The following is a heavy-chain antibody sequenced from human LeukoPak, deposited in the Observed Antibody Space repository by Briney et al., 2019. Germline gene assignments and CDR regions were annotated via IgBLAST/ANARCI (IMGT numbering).Heavy chain of an antibody. CDR3: ARVRVSGVDFGDYDEVF. CDR2: LIPNFGTA. Sequence: ASVKVSCKASGDTFSTYAITWVRQAPGQGLEWMGGLIPNFGTARGAQEFQGRVTITADESTSTAYMELSSLRSEDTAVYYCARVRVSGVDFGDYDEVFWGQGTLVTVSS. CDR1: GDTFSTYA. D-gene: IGHD4-17*01. J-gene: IGHJ4*02. V-gene: IGHV1-69*13.